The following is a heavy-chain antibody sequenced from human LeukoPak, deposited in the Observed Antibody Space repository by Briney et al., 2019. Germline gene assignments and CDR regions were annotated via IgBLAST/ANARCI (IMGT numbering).Heavy chain of an antibody. D-gene: IGHD4-17*01. J-gene: IGHJ4*02. CDR2: IYTSGST. CDR3: ARSTTVTTIGFDY. CDR1: GGSISSGSYY. Sequence: SQTLSLTCTVSGGSISSGSYYWSWIRQPAGKGLEWIGRIYTSGSTNYNPSLKSRVTISVDTSKNQFSLKLSSVTAADTAVYYCARSTTVTTIGFDYWGQGTLVTVSS. V-gene: IGHV4-61*02.